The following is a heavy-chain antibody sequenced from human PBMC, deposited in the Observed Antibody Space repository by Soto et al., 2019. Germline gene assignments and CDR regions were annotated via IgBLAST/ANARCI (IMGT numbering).Heavy chain of an antibody. CDR1: RYSVSSYW. CDR3: TRRTQYCSGGSCYLYFDY. Sequence: GESLKISCKGSRYSVSSYWISWVRQMPGKGLEWMGKIDPSDSYTSYSPSFQGHVTISADKSISTAYVQWSSLKASDTAMYYCTRRTQYCSGGSCYLYFDYWGQGTLVTVSS. CDR2: IDPSDSYT. V-gene: IGHV5-10-1*01. D-gene: IGHD2-15*01. J-gene: IGHJ4*02.